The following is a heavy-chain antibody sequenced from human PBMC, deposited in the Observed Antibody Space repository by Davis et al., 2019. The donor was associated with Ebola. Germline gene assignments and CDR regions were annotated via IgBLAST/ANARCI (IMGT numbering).Heavy chain of an antibody. V-gene: IGHV3-74*01. CDR1: GFTFSSYW. CDR2: INSDGSRI. Sequence: PGGSLRLFCTASGFTFSSYWMHWVRQAPGKGLVWVSRINSDGSRISYADSVKGRFTISRDNAKNTLHLQMNSLRAEDTAVYYCARVKEDTSLVRLHYYNYGMDVWGQGTTVTVSS. D-gene: IGHD5-18*01. J-gene: IGHJ6*02. CDR3: ARVKEDTSLVRLHYYNYGMDV.